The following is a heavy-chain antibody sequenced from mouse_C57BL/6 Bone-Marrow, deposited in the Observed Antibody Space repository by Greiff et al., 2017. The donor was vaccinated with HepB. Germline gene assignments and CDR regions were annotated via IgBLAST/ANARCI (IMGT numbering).Heavy chain of an antibody. V-gene: IGHV1-69*01. J-gene: IGHJ2*01. CDR3: ALLLRYPLDY. D-gene: IGHD1-1*01. CDR1: GYTFTSYW. Sequence: QVQLQQPGAELVMPGASVKLSCKASGYTFTSYWMHWVKQRPGQGLEWIGEIDPSDSYTNYNQKFKGKSTLTVDKSSSTAYMQLSSLTSEDSAVYYCALLLRYPLDYWGQGTTLTVSS. CDR2: IDPSDSYT.